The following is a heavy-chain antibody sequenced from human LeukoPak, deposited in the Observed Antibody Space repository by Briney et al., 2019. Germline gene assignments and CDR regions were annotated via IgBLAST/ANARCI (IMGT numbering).Heavy chain of an antibody. Sequence: PGGSLRLSCAASGFTFSSYAMSWVRQAPGKGLEWVSAISGGGGSTYYADSVKGRFTISRDNSKNTLYLQMNSLRAEDTAVYYCAKDPETAVAGTRAGYYYYYYGMDVWGQGTTVTVSS. D-gene: IGHD6-19*01. CDR3: AKDPETAVAGTRAGYYYYYYGMDV. CDR2: ISGGGGST. CDR1: GFTFSSYA. V-gene: IGHV3-23*01. J-gene: IGHJ6*02.